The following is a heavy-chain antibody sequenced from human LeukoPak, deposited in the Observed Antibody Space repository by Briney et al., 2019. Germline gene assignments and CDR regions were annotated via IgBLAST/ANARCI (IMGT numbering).Heavy chain of an antibody. J-gene: IGHJ4*02. CDR2: IWYDGSNK. Sequence: GGSLRLSCAASGFTFSSYGMHWVRQAPGKGLEWVAVIWYDGSNKYYADSVKGRFTISRDNSKNTLYLQMNSLRAEGTAVYYCARETGRVPAAIGYWGQGTLVTVSS. V-gene: IGHV3-33*01. CDR1: GFTFSSYG. D-gene: IGHD2-2*01. CDR3: ARETGRVPAAIGY.